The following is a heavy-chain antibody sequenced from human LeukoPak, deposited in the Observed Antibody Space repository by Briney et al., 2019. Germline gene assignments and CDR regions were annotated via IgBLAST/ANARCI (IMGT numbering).Heavy chain of an antibody. D-gene: IGHD6-19*01. CDR1: GGSISSYY. CDR2: TDYSGST. J-gene: IGHJ4*02. CDR3: ARVRYTSGFYFFDS. Sequence: SETLSLTCTVSGGSISSYYWSWIRQPPGKGLEWIGDTDYSGSTNYNPSLKSRVSISADMSKNQFSLKLSSVTAADTAVYYCARVRYTSGFYFFDSWGQGTLVTVSS. V-gene: IGHV4-59*01.